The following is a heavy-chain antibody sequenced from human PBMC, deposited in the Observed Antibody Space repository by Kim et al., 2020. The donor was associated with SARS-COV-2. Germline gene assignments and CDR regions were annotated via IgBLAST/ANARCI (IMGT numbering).Heavy chain of an antibody. V-gene: IGHV3-23*01. CDR3: AKHDILTGFPYDP. J-gene: IGHJ5*02. CDR2: VGPTGSVT. Sequence: GGSLRLSCAASGFTFSDHGMSWVRQASGKGLEWVSTVGPTGSVTYYADSVKGRFTISRDNSKNTLYLQMNSLRAEDTAVYYCAKHDILTGFPYDPWGQGTLVTVSS. D-gene: IGHD3-9*01. CDR1: GFTFSDHG.